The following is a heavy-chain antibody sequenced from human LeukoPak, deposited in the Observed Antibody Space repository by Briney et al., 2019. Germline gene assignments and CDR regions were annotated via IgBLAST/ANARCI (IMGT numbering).Heavy chain of an antibody. CDR3: ARDLFPSTTAYFDY. J-gene: IGHJ4*02. D-gene: IGHD4-11*01. V-gene: IGHV3-21*01. CDR1: GFTFSRFE. CDR2: ISSSSRYI. Sequence: GGSLRLSCVASGFTFSRFEMNWVRQAPGKGLEWVSSISSSSRYIYYADSVKGRFTISRDDAKNSLYLQMNSLRAEDTAVYYCARDLFPSTTAYFDYWGQGTLVTVSS.